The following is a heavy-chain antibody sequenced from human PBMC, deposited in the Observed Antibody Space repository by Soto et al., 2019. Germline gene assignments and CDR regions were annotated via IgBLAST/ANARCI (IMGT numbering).Heavy chain of an antibody. CDR1: GGSFSGSH. V-gene: IGHV4-34*02. CDR3: ARKSSLATRGLFKYNYYGLDV. CDR2: ISHSGST. J-gene: IGHJ6*02. Sequence: QVQLQQWGAGLLKPSETLSVTCAVYGGSFSGSHWSWIRQPPGKGLEWIGEISHSGSTNYNPSLKSRLTISLDTSKNQFSLRLSSVTAADTAVYFCARKSSLATRGLFKYNYYGLDVWGQGTTVTVSS. D-gene: IGHD6-6*01.